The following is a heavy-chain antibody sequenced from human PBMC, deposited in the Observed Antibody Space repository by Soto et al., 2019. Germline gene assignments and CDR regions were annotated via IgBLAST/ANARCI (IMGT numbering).Heavy chain of an antibody. D-gene: IGHD1-1*01. Sequence: QVHLVQSGAEVKKPGASVKVSCKGSGYTFTSYGITWVRQAPGQGLEWMGWISAHNGNTDDAQKLQGRVTVTRDTSTSTAYMELTSQRSDDTAVYYCARGRYGDYWGQGALVTVSS. V-gene: IGHV1-18*01. J-gene: IGHJ4*02. CDR2: ISAHNGNT. CDR3: ARGRYGDY. CDR1: GYTFTSYG.